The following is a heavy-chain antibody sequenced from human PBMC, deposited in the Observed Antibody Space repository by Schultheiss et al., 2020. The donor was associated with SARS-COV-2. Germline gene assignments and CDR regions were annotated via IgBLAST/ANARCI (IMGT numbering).Heavy chain of an antibody. V-gene: IGHV4-34*01. D-gene: IGHD6-19*01. Sequence: SETLSLTCAVYGGSFSGYYWSWIRQPPGKGLEWIGEINHSGSTNYNPSLKSRVTISVDTSKNQFSLKLSSVTAADTAVYYCARDVKSSGWFSGFDCWGQGTLVTASS. CDR1: GGSFSGYY. CDR3: ARDVKSSGWFSGFDC. CDR2: INHSGST. J-gene: IGHJ4*02.